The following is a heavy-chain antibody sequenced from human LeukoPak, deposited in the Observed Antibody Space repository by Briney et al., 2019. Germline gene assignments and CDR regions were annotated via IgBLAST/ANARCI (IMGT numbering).Heavy chain of an antibody. Sequence: GGSLRLSCAASGFTFSSYWMHWVRQAPGKGLVWVSRINSDGSSTSYADSVKGRFTISRDNAKNSLYLQMNSVRAEDTAVYYCARETYSSSWSAKFYYYYYMDVWGKGTTVTVSS. CDR1: GFTFSSYW. V-gene: IGHV3-74*01. J-gene: IGHJ6*03. CDR3: ARETYSSSWSAKFYYYYYMDV. CDR2: INSDGSST. D-gene: IGHD6-13*01.